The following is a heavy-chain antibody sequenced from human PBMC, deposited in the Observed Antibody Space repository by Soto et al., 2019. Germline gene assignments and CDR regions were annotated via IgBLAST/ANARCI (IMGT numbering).Heavy chain of an antibody. CDR2: IIPIFGTA. J-gene: IGHJ6*02. CDR1: GGTFSSYA. Sequence: GASVKVSCKASGGTFSSYAISWVRQAPGQGLEWMGGIIPIFGTANYAQKFQGRVTITADESTSTAYMELSSLRSEDTAVYYCARGSSSHDYNYGMDVWGQGTTVTVSS. D-gene: IGHD6-13*01. CDR3: ARGSSSHDYNYGMDV. V-gene: IGHV1-69*13.